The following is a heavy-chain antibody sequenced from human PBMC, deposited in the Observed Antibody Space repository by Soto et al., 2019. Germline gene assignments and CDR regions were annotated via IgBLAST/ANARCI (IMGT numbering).Heavy chain of an antibody. Sequence: EVQLLESGGGLVQPGGSLRLSCAASGFTFSTYAMNWVRQAPGNGLEWVSAISGSGGSIHYADSVKGRFTISRDNSKXXXXXXXXXXXXXXXXXXXXVKGYWKGDVWGQGTTVTVSS. CDR2: ISGSGGSI. V-gene: IGHV3-23*01. CDR1: GFTFSTYA. D-gene: IGHD1-1*01. J-gene: IGHJ6*02. CDR3: VKGYWKGDV.